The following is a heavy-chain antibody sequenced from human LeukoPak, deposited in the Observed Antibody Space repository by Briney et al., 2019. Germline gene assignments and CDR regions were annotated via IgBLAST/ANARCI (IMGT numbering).Heavy chain of an antibody. CDR2: ISSSGSTI. J-gene: IGHJ4*02. Sequence: GGSLRLSCAASGFTFSDYHMSWIRQAPGKGLEWVSYISSSGSTIYYADSVKGRFTISRDNAKNSLYLQMNSLRAEDTAVYYCARRYSSSDHYFDYWGQGTLVTVSS. CDR3: ARRYSSSDHYFDY. CDR1: GFTFSDYH. V-gene: IGHV3-11*04. D-gene: IGHD6-6*01.